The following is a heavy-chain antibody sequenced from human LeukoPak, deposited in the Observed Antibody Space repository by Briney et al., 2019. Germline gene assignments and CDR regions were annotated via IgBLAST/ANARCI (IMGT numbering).Heavy chain of an antibody. CDR2: INPSSGGT. J-gene: IGHJ4*02. CDR3: ATLLGFDY. D-gene: IGHD7-27*01. Sequence: ASVKVSCKASGYTFTCYYMHWVRQAPGQGLEWMGWINPSSGGTKYAQKFQGRVTMTRDTSISTAYMELSRLRSDDTAVYYCATLLGFDYWGQGSLVTVSS. CDR1: GYTFTCYY. V-gene: IGHV1-2*02.